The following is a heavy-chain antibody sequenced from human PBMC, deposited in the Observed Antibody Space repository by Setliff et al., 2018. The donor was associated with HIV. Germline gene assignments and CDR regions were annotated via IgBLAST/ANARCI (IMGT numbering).Heavy chain of an antibody. V-gene: IGHV4-4*07. D-gene: IGHD6-6*01. J-gene: IGHJ6*02. CDR2: IYINGST. CDR1: GGSISSYF. Sequence: SETLSLTCTVSGGSISSYFCICIRQPAGTGPKWFGLIYINGSTNYNPSLKSRVTMSVDTSQNQFSLRLISVTAADTAVYYCARSSIAARAPQRLRYYYGMDVWGQGTTVTVSS. CDR3: ARSSIAARAPQRLRYYYGMDV.